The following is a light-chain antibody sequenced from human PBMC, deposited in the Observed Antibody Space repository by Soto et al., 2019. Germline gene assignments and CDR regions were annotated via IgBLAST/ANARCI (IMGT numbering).Light chain of an antibody. J-gene: IGKJ2*01. Sequence: EIVLTQSPGTLSLSPGERATLSCRASQSVSSSYLAWYQQKPGQAPRLLIYDASSRATGIPDRFSGSGSGTDFTLTIRRLKPEDFAVYYCQQYGSSTGYTFGQGTKLEIK. CDR2: DAS. CDR3: QQYGSSTGYT. V-gene: IGKV3-20*01. CDR1: QSVSSSY.